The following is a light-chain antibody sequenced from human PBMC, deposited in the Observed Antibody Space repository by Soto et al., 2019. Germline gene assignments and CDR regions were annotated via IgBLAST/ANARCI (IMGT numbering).Light chain of an antibody. Sequence: EILMTQSQATLSFSPGERATLSCRASQSISSNVAWYQQKPGQAPRLLIYGASTRATGVPARFSGGGSGTEFTLTISSLQSEDFAVYYCQQYNNWPWTFGQGTKVEIK. CDR1: QSISSN. CDR3: QQYNNWPWT. J-gene: IGKJ1*01. CDR2: GAS. V-gene: IGKV3-15*01.